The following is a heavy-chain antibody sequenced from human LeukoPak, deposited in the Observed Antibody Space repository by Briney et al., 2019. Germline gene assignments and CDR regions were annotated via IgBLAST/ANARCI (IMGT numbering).Heavy chain of an antibody. D-gene: IGHD6-13*01. CDR1: GYSISSGYY. CDR3: ARDTASAAVDY. V-gene: IGHV4-38-2*02. CDR2: IYHIGST. J-gene: IGHJ4*02. Sequence: SESLSLTCTVSGYSISSGYYWGWIRQPPGKGLEWIGGIYHIGSTYYNPSLKSRVTISVDTSKNQFSLKLSSVTAADTAVYYCARDTASAAVDYWGQGTLVTVSS.